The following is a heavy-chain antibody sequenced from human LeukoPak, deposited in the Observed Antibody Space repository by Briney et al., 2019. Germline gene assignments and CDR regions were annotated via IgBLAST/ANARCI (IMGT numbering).Heavy chain of an antibody. D-gene: IGHD2-2*01. Sequence: PSQTLSLTCTVSGGSISSGGYYWSWIRQPPGKGLEWIGYIYHSGSTYYNPSLKSRVTISVDTSKNQFSLKLSSVTAADTAVYYCARRGVVPAAPAYYFDYWGQGTLVTVSS. V-gene: IGHV4-30-2*03. CDR2: IYHSGST. J-gene: IGHJ4*02. CDR1: GGSISSGGYY. CDR3: ARRGVVPAAPAYYFDY.